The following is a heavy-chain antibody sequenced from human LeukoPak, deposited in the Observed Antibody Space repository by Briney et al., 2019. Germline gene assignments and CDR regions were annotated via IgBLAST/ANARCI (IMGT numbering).Heavy chain of an antibody. Sequence: SSQTLSLTCAVSGGSISSGGYSWSWIRQPPGKGLEWIGYIYHSGSTYYNPSLKSRVTISVDRSKNQFSLKLSSVTAADTAVYYCARGEHYYDSSGSFDYWGQGTLVTVSS. CDR1: GGSISSGGYS. V-gene: IGHV4-30-2*01. CDR3: ARGEHYYDSSGSFDY. J-gene: IGHJ4*02. CDR2: IYHSGST. D-gene: IGHD3-22*01.